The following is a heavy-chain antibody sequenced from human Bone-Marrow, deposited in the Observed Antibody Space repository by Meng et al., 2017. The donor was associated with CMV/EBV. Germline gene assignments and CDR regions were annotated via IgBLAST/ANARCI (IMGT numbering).Heavy chain of an antibody. D-gene: IGHD3-16*01. J-gene: IGHJ6*02. Sequence: SVKVSCKASGGTFSSYAISWVRQAPGQGLEWMGGIIPIFGTANYAQKFQGRVTITTDEATSTAYMELSSLRSEDTAVYYCARDKGGADYYYGMDVGGQGTTVTVSS. CDR1: GGTFSSYA. V-gene: IGHV1-69*05. CDR2: IIPIFGTA. CDR3: ARDKGGADYYYGMDV.